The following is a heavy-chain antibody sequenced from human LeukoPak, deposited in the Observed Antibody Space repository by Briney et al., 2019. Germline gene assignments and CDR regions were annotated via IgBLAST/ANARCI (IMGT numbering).Heavy chain of an antibody. V-gene: IGHV4-30-4*01. Sequence: SQTLSLTCTVSGGSISSGDYYWSWIRQPPGKGLEWIGYIYYSGSTYYNPSLKSRVTISVDTSKNQFSLKLSSVTAADTAVYYCARAELPNSGYDLERWFDPWGQGTLVTVSS. CDR2: IYYSGST. D-gene: IGHD5-12*01. CDR1: GGSISSGDYY. J-gene: IGHJ5*02. CDR3: ARAELPNSGYDLERWFDP.